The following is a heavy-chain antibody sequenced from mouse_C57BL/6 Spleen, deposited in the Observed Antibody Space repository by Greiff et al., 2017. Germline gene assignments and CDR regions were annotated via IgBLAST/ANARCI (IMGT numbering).Heavy chain of an antibody. CDR3: TRLGRFAY. D-gene: IGHD4-1*01. CDR1: GYTFTDYE. V-gene: IGHV1-15*01. J-gene: IGHJ3*01. CDR2: IDPETGGT. Sequence: QVQLKQSGAELVRPGASVTLSCKASGYTFTDYEMHWVKQTPVHGLEWIGAIDPETGGTAYNQKFKGQAILTADKSSSTAYMELRSLTSEDSAVYYCTRLGRFAYWGQGTLVTVSA.